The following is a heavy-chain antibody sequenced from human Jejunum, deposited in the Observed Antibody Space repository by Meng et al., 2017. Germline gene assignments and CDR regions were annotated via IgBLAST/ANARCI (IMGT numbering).Heavy chain of an antibody. CDR3: ARGGYYYQTGAPDH. CDR1: GFTASGTH. V-gene: IGHV3-66*02. Sequence: GGFLRPSCTAAGFTASGTHLTWVRQAPGKGLEWVSVLYSGGVPYYADSVEGRFSISRDNSKNTVYLQMNSLRADDAAVYYCARGGYYYQTGAPDHWGKGTLVTVSS. CDR2: LYSGGVP. D-gene: IGHD3-10*01. J-gene: IGHJ5*02.